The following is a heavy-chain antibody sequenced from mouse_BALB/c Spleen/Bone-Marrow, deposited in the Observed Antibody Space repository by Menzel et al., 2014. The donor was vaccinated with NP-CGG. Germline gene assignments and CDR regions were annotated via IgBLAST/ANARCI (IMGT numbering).Heavy chain of an antibody. D-gene: IGHD2-14*01. J-gene: IGHJ3*01. CDR1: GFNIKDTY. V-gene: IGHV14-3*02. Sequence: VQLRQSGAELVKPGAPVKLSCTASGFNIKDTYMHWVKQRPEQGLEWIGRIDPANGNTKYDPKFQGKATITTDTSSNTAYLQLRSLTSEDTAVYYCARYDYRYSWFAYWGQGTLVTVSA. CDR3: ARYDYRYSWFAY. CDR2: IDPANGNT.